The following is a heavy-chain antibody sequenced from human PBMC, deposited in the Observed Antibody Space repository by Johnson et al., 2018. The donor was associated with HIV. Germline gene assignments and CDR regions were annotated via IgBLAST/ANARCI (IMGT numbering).Heavy chain of an antibody. V-gene: IGHV3-30*04. CDR2: ISYDGSNK. J-gene: IGHJ3*02. Sequence: QVQLVESGGGVGQPGRYLRLSCAASGFTFSNYAMHWVRQAPGKGLEWVAVISYDGSNKYYADSVKGRFTISRDNSKNTLYLQMNSLRAEETAVYYCAKDITDQAIWGQGTMVTVSS. CDR1: GFTFSNYA. CDR3: AKDITDQAI.